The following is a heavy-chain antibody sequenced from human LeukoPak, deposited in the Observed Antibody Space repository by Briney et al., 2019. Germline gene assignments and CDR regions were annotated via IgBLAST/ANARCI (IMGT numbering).Heavy chain of an antibody. V-gene: IGHV1-69*05. CDR1: GGTFSSYA. Sequence: ASVKVSCKASGGTFSSYAISWVRQAPGQGLELMGGIIPIFGTANYAQKFQGRVTITTDESTSTAYMELSSLRSEDTAVYYCAGTTAPPFGYYYYYMDVWGKGTTVTVSS. CDR2: IIPIFGTA. CDR3: AGTTAPPFGYYYYYMDV. J-gene: IGHJ6*03. D-gene: IGHD3-16*01.